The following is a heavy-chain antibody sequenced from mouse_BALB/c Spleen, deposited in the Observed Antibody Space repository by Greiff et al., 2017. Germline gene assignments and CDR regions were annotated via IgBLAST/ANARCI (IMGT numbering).Heavy chain of an antibody. J-gene: IGHJ4*01. CDR3: ASSYDYDAMDY. Sequence: EVQVVESGGGLVKPGGSLKLSCAASGFTFSSYAMSWVRQTPEKRLEWVASISSGGSTYYPDSVKGRFTISRDNARNILYLQMSSLRSEDTAMYYCASSYDYDAMDYWGQGTSVTVSS. CDR2: ISSGGST. V-gene: IGHV5-6-5*01. CDR1: GFTFSSYA.